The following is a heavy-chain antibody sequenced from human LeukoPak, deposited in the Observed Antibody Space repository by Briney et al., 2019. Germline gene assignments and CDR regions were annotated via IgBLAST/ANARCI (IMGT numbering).Heavy chain of an antibody. CDR1: GVSINTYY. D-gene: IGHD4-17*01. CDR2: IHYTGGT. V-gene: IGHV4-59*01. J-gene: IGHJ4*02. Sequence: SQTLSLTCTLAGVSINTYYWSCVRHAPGKGLEWLGYIHYTGGTNYNPSLKSRVTMALDTSKTLLTLKLTSVTAADTAVYYCARGTVTINYFDFWGQGTLVSVSS. CDR3: ARGTVTINYFDF.